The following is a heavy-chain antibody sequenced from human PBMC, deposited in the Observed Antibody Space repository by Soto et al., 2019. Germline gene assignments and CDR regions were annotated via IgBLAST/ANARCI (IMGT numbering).Heavy chain of an antibody. CDR1: GGSFSGYY. CDR3: ARGRPRSYCSSTSCYYYYGIDV. Sequence: PSETLSLTCAVYGGSFSGYYWSWIRQPPGKGLEWIGEINHSGSTNYNPSLKSRVTISVDTSKNQFSLKLSSVTAAGTAVYYCARGRPRSYCSSTSCYYYYGIDVWGQGTTVTVSS. V-gene: IGHV4-34*01. CDR2: INHSGST. D-gene: IGHD2-2*01. J-gene: IGHJ6*02.